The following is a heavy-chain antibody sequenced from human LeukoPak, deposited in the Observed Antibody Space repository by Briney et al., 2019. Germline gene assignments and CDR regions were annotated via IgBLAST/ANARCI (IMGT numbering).Heavy chain of an antibody. D-gene: IGHD3-10*01. V-gene: IGHV3-48*03. CDR2: ISSSGFTI. Sequence: GGSLRLSCAASGFTFSSYEMNWVRQAPGKGLEWVSYISSSGFTIYYADSVKGRFTISRDNSKNTLYLQMNSLRAEDTAVYYCARDRVGDYYGSGSPNWFDPWGQGTLVTVSS. CDR1: GFTFSSYE. CDR3: ARDRVGDYYGSGSPNWFDP. J-gene: IGHJ5*02.